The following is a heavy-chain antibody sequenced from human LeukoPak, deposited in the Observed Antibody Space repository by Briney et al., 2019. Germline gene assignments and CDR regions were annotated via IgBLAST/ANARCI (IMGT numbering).Heavy chain of an antibody. Sequence: PGRALRLSCAASGFTFRNHGMHWVRQAPDKGLEWVAVIWYDGSNKYYGGSVKCRFTIPRDNSKNMLYLQINSLRAEDTAVYFCVPDPSARYLDYWGQGTLVTVSS. CDR2: IWYDGSNK. V-gene: IGHV3-33*01. CDR3: VPDPSARYLDY. CDR1: GFTFRNHG. J-gene: IGHJ4*02.